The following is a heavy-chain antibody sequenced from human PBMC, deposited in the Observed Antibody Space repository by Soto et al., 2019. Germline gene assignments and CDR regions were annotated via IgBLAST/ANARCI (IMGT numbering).Heavy chain of an antibody. J-gene: IGHJ4*02. CDR2: IGASGGST. D-gene: IGHD6-13*01. Sequence: GGSLRLSCAASGLTFSSYAMSWVRQPPGKGLEWVSAIGASGGSTWYADSVKGRFTISRDNSKNTLYLQMSSLRAEDTAVYFCAKGGSNWYGGYFDYWGQGTLVTVSS. CDR3: AKGGSNWYGGYFDY. V-gene: IGHV3-23*01. CDR1: GLTFSSYA.